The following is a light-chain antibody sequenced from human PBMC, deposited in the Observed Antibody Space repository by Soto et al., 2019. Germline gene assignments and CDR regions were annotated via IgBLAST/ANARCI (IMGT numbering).Light chain of an antibody. Sequence: EIVLTQSPGTLSLSPGERATLSCRASQSVSSSYLAWYQQKPGQAPSLLIYGASSRATGIPDRFSGSGSGTDFTLTISRLEPEDFAVYYCQQYQYSPRTFGQGTKVEIK. CDR2: GAS. CDR1: QSVSSSY. J-gene: IGKJ1*01. V-gene: IGKV3-20*01. CDR3: QQYQYSPRT.